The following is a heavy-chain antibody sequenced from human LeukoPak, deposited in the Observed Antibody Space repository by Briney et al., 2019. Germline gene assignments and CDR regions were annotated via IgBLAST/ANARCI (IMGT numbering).Heavy chain of an antibody. CDR1: GYTFTSYA. CDR2: INAGNGNT. D-gene: IGHD3-22*01. J-gene: IGHJ3*02. V-gene: IGHV1-3*01. CDR3: ARVIKCYYDSSGSDAFDI. Sequence: GASVKVSCKASGYTFTSYAMHWVRQAPGQRLEWMGWINAGNGNTKYSQKFQGRVTITRDTSASTAYMELSSLRSEDTAVYYCARVIKCYYDSSGSDAFDIWGQGTMVTVSS.